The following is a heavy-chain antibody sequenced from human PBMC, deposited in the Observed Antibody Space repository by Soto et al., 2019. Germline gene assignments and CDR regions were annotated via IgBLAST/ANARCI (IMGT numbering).Heavy chain of an antibody. CDR3: ARDFGGDSF. J-gene: IGHJ4*02. D-gene: IGHD2-21*02. CDR2: INQDGSEK. CDR1: GFSFRTYW. Sequence: ESGGGLVQPGGSLRLSCAGSGFSFRTYWMGWVRQAPGKGLEWVANINQDGSEKYYVDSVKGRFTISRDNAKNSLYLQMNSLRGEDTAVYYCARDFGGDSFWGQGTLVTVSS. V-gene: IGHV3-7*01.